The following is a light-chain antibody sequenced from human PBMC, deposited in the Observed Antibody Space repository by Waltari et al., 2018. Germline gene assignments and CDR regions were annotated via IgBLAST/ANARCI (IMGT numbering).Light chain of an antibody. CDR3: QQSKEVPFT. CDR2: AAS. CDR1: QTLTTY. V-gene: IGKV1-39*01. Sequence: DIQLTQSPSYXSASVGDXXTITCRASQTLTTYLNWYQQRPGTAPKFLIYAASNLETGVPSRFSGGGSGTDFTLTISGLQPDDFATYYCQQSKEVPFTFGQGTKLEIK. J-gene: IGKJ2*01.